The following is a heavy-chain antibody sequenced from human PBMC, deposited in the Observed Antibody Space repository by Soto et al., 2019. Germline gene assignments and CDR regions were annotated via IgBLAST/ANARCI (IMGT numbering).Heavy chain of an antibody. CDR2: IIPIFGTA. CDR3: AGTANHQEGYYYYYYGMDV. CDR1: GGTFSSYA. Sequence: QVQLVQSGAEVKKPGSSVKVSCKASGGTFSSYAISWVRQAPGQGLEWMGGIIPIFGTANYAQKFQGRVTITADESTSTAYVELSSLRSEDTAVYYCAGTANHQEGYYYYYYGMDVWGQGTTVTVSS. J-gene: IGHJ6*02. V-gene: IGHV1-69*01.